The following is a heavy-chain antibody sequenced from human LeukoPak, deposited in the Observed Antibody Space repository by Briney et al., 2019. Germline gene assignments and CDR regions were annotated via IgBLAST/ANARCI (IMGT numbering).Heavy chain of an antibody. V-gene: IGHV3-74*01. CDR2: INSDGSST. D-gene: IGHD4-23*01. CDR3: ARGGRGGNSAFDY. CDR1: GFTFSTYW. J-gene: IGHJ4*02. Sequence: GGSLRLSCAASGFTFSTYWMYWVRQAPGKGLVWVSRINSDGSSTNYADSVKGRFTISRDNAKNTLYLQMNSLRAEDTAVYYCARGGRGGNSAFDYWGQGTLVTVSS.